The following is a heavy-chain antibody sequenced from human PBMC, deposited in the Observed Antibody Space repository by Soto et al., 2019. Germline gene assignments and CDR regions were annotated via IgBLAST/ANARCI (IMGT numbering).Heavy chain of an antibody. J-gene: IGHJ6*01. D-gene: IGHD2-15*01. CDR2: IYWDDDK. CDR3: AHCRAPRVLGL. Sequence: QITLKESGPTLVKPTQTLTLTCTFSGFSLTTSGVGVGWIRQPPGKALEWLALIYWDDDKHYSPSLKSRLTNPRDTPKNPVVPTMTNMDPGDTGKFFCAHCRAPRVLGLWGQRTPVNLSS. CDR1: GFSLTTSGVG. V-gene: IGHV2-5*02.